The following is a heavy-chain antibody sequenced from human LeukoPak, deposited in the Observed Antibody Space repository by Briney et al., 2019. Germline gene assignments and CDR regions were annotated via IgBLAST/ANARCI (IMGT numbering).Heavy chain of an antibody. D-gene: IGHD3-9*01. CDR1: GYTFTSYD. CDR3: ARTAIRYFDWLSSNDAFDI. CDR2: MNPNSGNT. J-gene: IGHJ3*02. V-gene: IGHV1-8*01. Sequence: GASVKVSCKASGYTFTSYDINWVRQATGQGLEWMGRMNPNSGNTGYAQKLQGRVTMTTDTSTSTAYMELRSLRSDDTAVYYCARTAIRYFDWLSSNDAFDIWGQGTMVTVSS.